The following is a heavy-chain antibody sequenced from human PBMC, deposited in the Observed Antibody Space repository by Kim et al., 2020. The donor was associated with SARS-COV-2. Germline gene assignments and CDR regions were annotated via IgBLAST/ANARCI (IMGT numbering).Heavy chain of an antibody. V-gene: IGHV5-51*01. D-gene: IGHD6-13*01. Sequence: YSPSFQGQVTISADKSISTAYLQWSSLKASDTAMYYCARPRKHAAYYFDYWGQGTLVTVSS. CDR3: ARPRKHAAYYFDY. J-gene: IGHJ4*02.